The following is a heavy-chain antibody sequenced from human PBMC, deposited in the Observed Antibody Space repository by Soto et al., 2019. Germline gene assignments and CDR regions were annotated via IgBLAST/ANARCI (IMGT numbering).Heavy chain of an antibody. J-gene: IGHJ5*02. Sequence: QVQLVQSGAEVKKPGASVKVSCKASGYTFTNYDINWVRQAPGQGLEWMGWISAYNGDTNYAQKLQGRVTMTTATSTSTAYMELRSLRSDDTAVSYCARSGLPDPVVVVGHTPFDPWGQGTLVPVSS. V-gene: IGHV1-18*01. CDR2: ISAYNGDT. CDR3: ARSGLPDPVVVVGHTPFDP. CDR1: GYTFTNYD. D-gene: IGHD2-15*01.